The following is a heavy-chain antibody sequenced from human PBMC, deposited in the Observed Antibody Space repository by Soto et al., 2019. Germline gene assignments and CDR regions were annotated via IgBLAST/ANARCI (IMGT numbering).Heavy chain of an antibody. J-gene: IGHJ4*02. D-gene: IGHD5-18*01. CDR3: ALSPGYSYASH. V-gene: IGHV2-5*02. Sequence: QITLKESGPTLVKPTQTLTLTCTFSGFSLSTSGVGVGWIRQPPGKALEWLALIYWDNDKRYSPSLKSRLAIPKDTSKTQVVLTMTNMDPVDTATYYWALSPGYSYASHWGQGALVTVSS. CDR2: IYWDNDK. CDR1: GFSLSTSGVG.